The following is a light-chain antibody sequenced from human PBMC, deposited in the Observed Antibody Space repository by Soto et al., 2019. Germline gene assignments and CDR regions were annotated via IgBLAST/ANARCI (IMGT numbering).Light chain of an antibody. V-gene: IGKV1-5*01. CDR2: DAS. CDR1: QRISSR. CDR3: QQYNSYPWT. Sequence: DIQITQSPSTLSASVGDRITITCRASQRISSRLAWYQQKPGKAPKLLLYDASSLESGVPSRFSGSGSGTEFPLTICSLQPNDFATYCCQQYNSYPWTFGQGTKVEIK. J-gene: IGKJ1*01.